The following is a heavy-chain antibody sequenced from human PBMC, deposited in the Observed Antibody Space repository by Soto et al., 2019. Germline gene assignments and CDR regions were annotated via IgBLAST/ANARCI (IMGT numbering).Heavy chain of an antibody. CDR3: ARDLSDYNGMDV. D-gene: IGHD3-16*02. CDR1: GGSISSGNYY. J-gene: IGHJ6*02. CDR2: ISHSGTT. V-gene: IGHV4-30-4*01. Sequence: SETLSLTCTVSGGSISSGNYYWCWIRQPPGKGLEWIGYISHSGTTYYNPSLKSRITISVDTSKNQFSLKLSSVTAADTAVYYCARDLSDYNGMDVWGQGTTVTVSS.